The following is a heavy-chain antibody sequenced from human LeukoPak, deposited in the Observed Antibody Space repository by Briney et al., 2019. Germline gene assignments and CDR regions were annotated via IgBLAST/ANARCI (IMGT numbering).Heavy chain of an antibody. Sequence: GGSLRLSCAASGFTFSSYWMNWVRQASGKGLVWVSRINSDASSTSYADSVKGRFTISRDNAKNTLYLQMNSLRAEDTAVYYCARVQGHPPNGLDVWGQGTMVTVSS. CDR1: GFTFSSYW. D-gene: IGHD2-8*01. V-gene: IGHV3-74*01. CDR2: INSDASST. J-gene: IGHJ3*01. CDR3: ARVQGHPPNGLDV.